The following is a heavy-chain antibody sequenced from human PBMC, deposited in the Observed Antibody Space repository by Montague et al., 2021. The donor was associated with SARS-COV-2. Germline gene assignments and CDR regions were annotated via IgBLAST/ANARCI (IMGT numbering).Heavy chain of an antibody. D-gene: IGHD6-13*01. CDR3: ARVGRQQLVRLSGMDV. CDR1: GGSISSSSYY. Sequence: SETLSLTCTVSGGSISSSSYYWGWIRQPPGKGLEWIGSIYYSGSTYYNPSLKSRVTISVDTSKNQFSLKLSPVTAADTAVYYCARVGRQQLVRLSGMDVWGQGTTVTVSS. CDR2: IYYSGST. J-gene: IGHJ6*02. V-gene: IGHV4-39*07.